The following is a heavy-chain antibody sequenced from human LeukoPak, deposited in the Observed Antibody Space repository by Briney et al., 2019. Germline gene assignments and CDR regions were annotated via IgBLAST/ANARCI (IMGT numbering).Heavy chain of an antibody. CDR2: INPNSGGT. J-gene: IGHJ4*02. CDR1: GYTFTGYY. CDR3: ARARTVLLWFGDLPGY. Sequence: ASVKVSCKASGYTFTGYYRHWVRQVPGQGLEWMVRINPNSGGTNYAQKFQGRVTMTRDTSISTAYMELSRLRSDDTAVYYCARARTVLLWFGDLPGYWGQGTLVTVSS. D-gene: IGHD3-10*01. V-gene: IGHV1-2*06.